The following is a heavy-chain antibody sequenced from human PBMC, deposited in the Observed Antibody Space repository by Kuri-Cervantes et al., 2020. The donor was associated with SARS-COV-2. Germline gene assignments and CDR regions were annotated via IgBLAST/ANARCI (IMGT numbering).Heavy chain of an antibody. CDR2: INPRSGGT. V-gene: IGHV1-2*02. CDR1: GYTFTGYY. D-gene: IGHD1-1*01. CDR3: ARLRQLEEGY. J-gene: IGHJ4*02. Sequence: ASVKVSCKASGYTFTGYYMHWVRQAPGQGLEWMGWINPRSGGTKYVEKFQGRVTMTRDTSISTVYMEMNRLRSDDTAVYYCARLRQLEEGYWGQGTLVTDSS.